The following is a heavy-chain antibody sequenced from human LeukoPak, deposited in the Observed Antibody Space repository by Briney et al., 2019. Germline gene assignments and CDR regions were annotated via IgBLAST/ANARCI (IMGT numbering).Heavy chain of an antibody. CDR2: INHSGST. CDR3: ALPPYYYEANGYSVA. D-gene: IGHD3-22*01. V-gene: IGHV4-34*01. CDR1: GGSFIGFH. J-gene: IGHJ5*02. Sequence: SETLSLTCAVYGGSFIGFHWNWIRQPPGKGLEWIGDINHSGSTNYNPSLTSRVTISVDPSKNQFSLNLSSVTAADTAVYYCALPPYYYEANGYSVAWGQGTLVTVSS.